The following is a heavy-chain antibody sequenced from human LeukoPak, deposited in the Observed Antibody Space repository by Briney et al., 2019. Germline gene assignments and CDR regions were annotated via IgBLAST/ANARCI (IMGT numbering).Heavy chain of an antibody. J-gene: IGHJ3*02. Sequence: SETLSLTCTVSGGSISSYYWSWIRQSPGKGLEWIGYIYYSGSTNYNPSLKSRVTISVGTSKNQFSLKLSSVTTADTAVYYCARLHRGEEAFDIWGQGTMVTVSS. CDR2: IYYSGST. CDR1: GGSISSYY. V-gene: IGHV4-59*01. CDR3: ARLHRGEEAFDI.